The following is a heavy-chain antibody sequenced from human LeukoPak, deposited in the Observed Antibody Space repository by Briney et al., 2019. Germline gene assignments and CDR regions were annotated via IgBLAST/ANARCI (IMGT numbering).Heavy chain of an antibody. Sequence: ASVKVSCKASGYTFTSYYMHWVRQAPGQGLEWMGWINPNSGGTNYAQKFQGWVTMTRDTSISTAYTELSRLRSDDTAVYYCAKDQEWLLARTFDYWGQGTLVTVSS. D-gene: IGHD3-3*01. CDR1: GYTFTSYY. J-gene: IGHJ4*02. CDR2: INPNSGGT. V-gene: IGHV1-2*04. CDR3: AKDQEWLLARTFDY.